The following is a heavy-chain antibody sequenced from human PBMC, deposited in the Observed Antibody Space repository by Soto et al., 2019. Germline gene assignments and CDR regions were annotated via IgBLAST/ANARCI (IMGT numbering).Heavy chain of an antibody. V-gene: IGHV4-34*01. J-gene: IGHJ4*02. D-gene: IGHD2-2*02. Sequence: PSETLSLTCAVYGGSFSGYYWSWIRQPPGKGLEWIGEINHSGSTNYNPSLKSRVTISVDTSKNQFSLKLRSVTAADTAVYYCASGRYCSSTSCYTGGQTDYWGQGTLVTVSS. CDR2: INHSGST. CDR1: GGSFSGYY. CDR3: ASGRYCSSTSCYTGGQTDY.